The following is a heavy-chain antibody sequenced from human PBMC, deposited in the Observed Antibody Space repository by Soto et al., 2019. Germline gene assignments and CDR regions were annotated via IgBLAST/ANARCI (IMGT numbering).Heavy chain of an antibody. CDR2: ISAYNGNT. CDR3: ARGYCYDSSGYQYYFDY. J-gene: IGHJ4*02. V-gene: IGHV1-18*01. D-gene: IGHD3-22*01. CDR1: GYTFTSYG. Sequence: QVQLVQSGAEVKKPGASVKVSCKASGYTFTSYGISWVRQAPGQGLEWMGWISAYNGNTNYAEKLQGRVTMTTDTSXSXXYRELRRLISDDTAVYYCARGYCYDSSGYQYYFDYLGQGTMVTVSS.